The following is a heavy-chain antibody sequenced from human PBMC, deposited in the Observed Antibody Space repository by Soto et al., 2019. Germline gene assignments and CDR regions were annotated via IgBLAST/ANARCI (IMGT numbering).Heavy chain of an antibody. CDR1: GFTFSSYA. CDR3: ARGVGVCQWYSFAM. V-gene: IGHV3-30-3*01. Sequence: QVQLVESGGGVVQPGRSLRLSCAASGFTFSSYAMHWVRQAPGKGLEWVAVISYYGSNKYYAESVKGRFTISRDNSKKALYLQMNSLRSEDTAVYYCARGVGVCQWYSFAMWGQGTMVSVSS. CDR2: ISYYGSNK. D-gene: IGHD3-3*01. J-gene: IGHJ3*02.